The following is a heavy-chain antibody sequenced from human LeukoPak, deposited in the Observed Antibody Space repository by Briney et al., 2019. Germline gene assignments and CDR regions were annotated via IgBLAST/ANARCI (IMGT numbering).Heavy chain of an antibody. D-gene: IGHD3-22*01. Sequence: ASVKVSCKASGYTFTSYGISWVRQAPEQGLEWMGWISAYNGNTNYAQKLQGRVTMTTDTSTSTAYMELRSLRSDDTAVYYCARDQDSSGYYSSFDYWGQGTLVTVSS. CDR1: GYTFTSYG. V-gene: IGHV1-18*01. J-gene: IGHJ4*02. CDR3: ARDQDSSGYYSSFDY. CDR2: ISAYNGNT.